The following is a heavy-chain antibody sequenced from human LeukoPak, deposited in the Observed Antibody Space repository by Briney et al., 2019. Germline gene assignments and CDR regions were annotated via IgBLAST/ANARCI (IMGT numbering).Heavy chain of an antibody. V-gene: IGHV3-11*01. Sequence: GGSLRLSCAASGFTFSDYYMSWIRQAPGKGLEWVSYISSSGSTIYYAHSVKGRFTFSRDNAKNSLYLQMNSLRAEDTAVYYCARAGSLPGNDYVWGSYRYSPFDYWGQGTLVTVSS. J-gene: IGHJ4*02. CDR2: ISSSGSTI. CDR3: ARAGSLPGNDYVWGSYRYSPFDY. D-gene: IGHD3-16*02. CDR1: GFTFSDYY.